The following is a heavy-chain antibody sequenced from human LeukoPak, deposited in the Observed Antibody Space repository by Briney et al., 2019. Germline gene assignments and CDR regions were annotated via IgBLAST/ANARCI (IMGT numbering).Heavy chain of an antibody. V-gene: IGHV3-9*01. CDR3: AKDQLVPLYYFDY. J-gene: IGHJ4*02. Sequence: GGSLRLSCAASGFTFDDYAMHWVRQAPGKGLEWVSGVSWNNNNIGYADSVKGRFTISRDNAKNSLYLQMNSLRAEDTAFYYCAKDQLVPLYYFDYWGQGTLVTVSS. CDR1: GFTFDDYA. D-gene: IGHD6-6*01. CDR2: VSWNNNNI.